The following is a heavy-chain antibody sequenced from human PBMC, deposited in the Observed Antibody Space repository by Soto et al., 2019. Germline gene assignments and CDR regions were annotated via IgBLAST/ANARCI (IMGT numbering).Heavy chain of an antibody. V-gene: IGHV4-4*02. CDR3: VSNGWYSIDH. CDR2: VYRSGST. D-gene: IGHD6-19*01. CDR1: GVSISNDNW. J-gene: IGHJ4*02. Sequence: QVQLQESGPGLVKPSGTLSLTCAVSGVSISNDNWWSWVRQPPGMGLEWIGEVYRSGSTNYNPSLKSRVTISVDKSKNHFSLDLTSVTAADTAVYYCVSNGWYSIDHWGQGTLVTVSP.